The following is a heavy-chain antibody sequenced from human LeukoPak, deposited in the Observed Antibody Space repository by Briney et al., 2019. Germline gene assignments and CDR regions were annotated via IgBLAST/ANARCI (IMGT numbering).Heavy chain of an antibody. V-gene: IGHV3-23*01. CDR3: ARDRGTSWQNWFDP. Sequence: GGSLRLSCAASGFTFSSYAMSWVRQAPVKGLEWVSAIGGSGSTTYYADSVKGRFTISRDNSKYTLYLQMNSLRVEDTAIYYCARDRGTSWQNWFDPWGQGTLVTVSS. CDR2: IGGSGSTT. J-gene: IGHJ5*02. D-gene: IGHD6-13*01. CDR1: GFTFSSYA.